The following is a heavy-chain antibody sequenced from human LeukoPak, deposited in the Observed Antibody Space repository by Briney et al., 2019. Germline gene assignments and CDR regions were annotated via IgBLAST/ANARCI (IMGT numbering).Heavy chain of an antibody. V-gene: IGHV3-23*01. CDR2: ISGSGGST. J-gene: IGHJ4*02. Sequence: PGGSLRLSCAASGFTFSSYAMSWVRQAPGKGLEWVSAISGSGGSTYYADSVKGRFTISRDNSKNTLYLQMNSLRAEDTAVYYCAKIKAQLLSHALDYWGQGTLVTVSS. CDR3: AKIKAQLLSHALDY. D-gene: IGHD2-2*01. CDR1: GFTFSSYA.